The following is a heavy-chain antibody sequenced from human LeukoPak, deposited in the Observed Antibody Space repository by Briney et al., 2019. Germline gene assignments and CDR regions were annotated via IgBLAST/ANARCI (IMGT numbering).Heavy chain of an antibody. CDR2: FRGSGGYT. Sequence: GGSLRLSCAASGFTFDTDWMNWFRQAPGKGLEWVSGFRGSGGYTFYADSVKGRVTISRDNSKSTLYLQMNSLRADDTAVYYCAKGYGDPSHFDYWGQGTLVTVSS. D-gene: IGHD4-17*01. CDR3: AKGYGDPSHFDY. J-gene: IGHJ4*02. CDR1: GFTFDTDW. V-gene: IGHV3-23*01.